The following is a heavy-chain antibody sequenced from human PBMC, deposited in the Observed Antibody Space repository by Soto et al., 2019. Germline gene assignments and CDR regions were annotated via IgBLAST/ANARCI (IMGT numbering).Heavy chain of an antibody. D-gene: IGHD1-26*01. CDR3: ARDPMGGSYFPGDY. V-gene: IGHV1-69*12. CDR2: IIPIFGTA. Sequence: QVQLVQSGAEVKKPGSSVKVSCKASGGTFSSYAISWVRQAPGQGLEWMGGIIPIFGTANYAQKFQGRVTITADESTSPAYLGLGRLRSEDPAVYYCARDPMGGSYFPGDYWGQGTLVPVSS. J-gene: IGHJ4*02. CDR1: GGTFSSYA.